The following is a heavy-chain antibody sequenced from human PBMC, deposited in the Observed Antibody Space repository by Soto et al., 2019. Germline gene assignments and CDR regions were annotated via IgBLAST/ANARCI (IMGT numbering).Heavy chain of an antibody. Sequence: GGSLRLSCAASGFTFSSYSMNWVRQAPGKGLEWVSYISSSSSTIYYADSVKGRFTISRGNAKNSLYLQMNSLRAEDTAVYYCARDRIVVVPAAMSVVPFFDPWGQGTLVTVSS. CDR2: ISSSSSTI. J-gene: IGHJ5*02. CDR1: GFTFSSYS. D-gene: IGHD2-2*01. CDR3: ARDRIVVVPAAMSVVPFFDP. V-gene: IGHV3-48*01.